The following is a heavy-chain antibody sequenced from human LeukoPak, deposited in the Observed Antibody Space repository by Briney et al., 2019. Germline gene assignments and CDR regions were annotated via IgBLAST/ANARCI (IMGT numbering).Heavy chain of an antibody. V-gene: IGHV4-59*12. CDR2: IYYSGST. Sequence: PSETLSLTCTVSGGSISSYYWSWIRQPPGKGLEWIGYIYYSGSTDYNPSLKSRVTMSVDTSKNQFSLKLSSVTAADTAVYYCAAYGSGSYKAWGQGTLVTVSS. CDR1: GGSISSYY. D-gene: IGHD3-10*01. J-gene: IGHJ5*02. CDR3: AAYGSGSYKA.